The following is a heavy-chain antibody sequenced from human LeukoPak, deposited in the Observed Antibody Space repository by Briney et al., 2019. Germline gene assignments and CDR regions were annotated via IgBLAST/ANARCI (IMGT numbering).Heavy chain of an antibody. Sequence: GGSLRLSCAASGFTFSSYAMSWVRQAPGKGLEWVSAISGSGGSTYYADSVKGRFTISRDNSKNTLYLRMNSLRAEDTAVYYCAKDPRFGELFEYWGQGTLVTVSS. CDR3: AKDPRFGELFEY. V-gene: IGHV3-23*01. J-gene: IGHJ4*02. D-gene: IGHD3-10*02. CDR1: GFTFSSYA. CDR2: ISGSGGST.